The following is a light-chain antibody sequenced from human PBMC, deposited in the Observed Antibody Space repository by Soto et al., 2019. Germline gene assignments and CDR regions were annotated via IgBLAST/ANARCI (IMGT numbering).Light chain of an antibody. CDR1: SNDIGGYNL. V-gene: IGLV2-23*03. CDR2: EGT. CDR3: CSFAGGATFV. Sequence: QSVLTQPASVSGSPGQSITISCTGTSNDIGGYNLVSWYQQHPGKAPRLIIYEGTKRPSGVSDRFSGSKSGNTASLTISGLQAEDEAHYSCCSFAGGATFVFGGGTKVTVL. J-gene: IGLJ2*01.